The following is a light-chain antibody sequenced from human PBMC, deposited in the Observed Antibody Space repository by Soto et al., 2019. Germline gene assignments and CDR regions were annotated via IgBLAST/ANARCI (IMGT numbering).Light chain of an antibody. CDR3: QQFET. CDR2: GAS. V-gene: IGKV3-20*01. CDR1: QSVSSSS. J-gene: IGKJ1*01. Sequence: EIVLTQSPGTLSLSPGERATLSCRASQSVSSSSLAWYQQKPGQAPRLLIYGASSRATGIPDRFSGSGSGTDFTLTISRLEPEDFAVYYCQQFETFGQGTKVDIK.